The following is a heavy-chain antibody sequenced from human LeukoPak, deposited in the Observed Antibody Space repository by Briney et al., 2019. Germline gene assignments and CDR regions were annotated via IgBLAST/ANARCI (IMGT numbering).Heavy chain of an antibody. CDR2: ISAYNGNT. V-gene: IGHV1-18*01. CDR3: ARVLAVAGTAGFDP. CDR1: GYTFTSYG. D-gene: IGHD6-19*01. J-gene: IGHJ5*02. Sequence: VASVKVSCKASGYTFTSYGISWLRQAPGQGLEWMGWISAYNGNTNYAQKLQGRVTMTTDTSTSTAYMELRSLRSDDTAVYYCARVLAVAGTAGFDPWGQGTLVTVSS.